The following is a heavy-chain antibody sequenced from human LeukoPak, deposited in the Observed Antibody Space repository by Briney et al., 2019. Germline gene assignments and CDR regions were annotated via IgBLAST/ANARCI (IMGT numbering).Heavy chain of an antibody. D-gene: IGHD6-19*01. J-gene: IGHJ4*02. Sequence: PGGSLRLSCAASGXXFSSYSMNWVRXAPGKGLXWVSSISSSSSYIYYADSVKGRFTISRDNAKNSLYLQMNSLRAEDTAVYYCARSGYSSGWYSEGIGYWGQGTLVTVSS. V-gene: IGHV3-21*01. CDR1: GXXFSSYS. CDR3: ARSGYSSGWYSEGIGY. CDR2: ISSSSSYI.